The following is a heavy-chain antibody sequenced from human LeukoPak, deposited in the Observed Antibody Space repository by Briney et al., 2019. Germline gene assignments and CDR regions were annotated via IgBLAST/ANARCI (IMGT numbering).Heavy chain of an antibody. D-gene: IGHD3-16*01. J-gene: IGHJ3*02. CDR2: INPNSGGT. Sequence: ASVKVSCKASGYTFTGYYMHWVRQAPGQGLEWMGRINPNSGGTNYAQKSQGRVTMTRDTSITTAYMELSRLRTDDTAVYYCAREKGGEVHDDAFDIWGQGTMVTVSS. CDR1: GYTFTGYY. V-gene: IGHV1-2*06. CDR3: AREKGGEVHDDAFDI.